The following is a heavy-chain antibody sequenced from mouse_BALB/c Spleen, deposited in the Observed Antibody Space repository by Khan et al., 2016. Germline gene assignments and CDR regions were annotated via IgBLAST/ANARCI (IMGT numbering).Heavy chain of an antibody. J-gene: IGHJ2*01. D-gene: IGHD1-1*02. Sequence: VQLQESGPELVRPGESVKISCKGSGYTFTDYAMHWVKQSHATSLEWLGVISIYYDNTNYNQKFKGKATMTVDKSSSTAYIELARLTSEDSAIYYCASGNYFDYWGQGTTLTVSS. CDR2: ISIYYDNT. CDR1: GYTFTDYA. CDR3: ASGNYFDY. V-gene: IGHV1S137*01.